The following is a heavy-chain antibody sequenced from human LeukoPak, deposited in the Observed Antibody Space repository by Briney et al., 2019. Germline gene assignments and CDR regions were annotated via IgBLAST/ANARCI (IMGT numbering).Heavy chain of an antibody. D-gene: IGHD6-13*01. V-gene: IGHV3-21*01. CDR2: ISSSSSYI. Sequence: GGSLRLSCAASGFTFSSYSMNWVRQAPGKGLEWVSSISSSSSYIYYADSVKGRFTISRDNSKNTLYLQMNRLRPEDTAVYYCARAGPSSSWHQFDYWGQGTLVTVSS. J-gene: IGHJ4*02. CDR1: GFTFSSYS. CDR3: ARAGPSSSWHQFDY.